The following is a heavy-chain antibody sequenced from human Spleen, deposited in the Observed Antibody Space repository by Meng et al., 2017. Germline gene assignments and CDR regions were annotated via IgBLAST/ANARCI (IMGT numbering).Heavy chain of an antibody. CDR1: GVSIRSSSDY. CDR2: MSYSAST. V-gene: IGHV4-39*07. Sequence: SETLSLTCTVSGVSIRSSSDYWGWIRQPPGKGLEWIGSMSYSASTYYNPSLKSRVTISVDTSKNQFSLKLSSVTAADTAVYYCARDSNDANYYYGMDVWGQGTTVTVSS. J-gene: IGHJ6*02. CDR3: ARDSNDANYYYGMDV.